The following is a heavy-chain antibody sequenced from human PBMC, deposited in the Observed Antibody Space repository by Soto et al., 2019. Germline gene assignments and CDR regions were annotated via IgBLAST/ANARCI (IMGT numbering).Heavy chain of an antibody. D-gene: IGHD4-17*01. Sequence: SETLSLTCAVSGGSISSYYWSWIRQPPGKGLEWIGYIYYSGSTNYNPSLKSRVTISVDTSKNQFSLKLSSVTAADTAVYYCARESYGDYVFDYWGQGTLVTVSS. J-gene: IGHJ4*02. CDR2: IYYSGST. CDR3: ARESYGDYVFDY. CDR1: GGSISSYY. V-gene: IGHV4-59*01.